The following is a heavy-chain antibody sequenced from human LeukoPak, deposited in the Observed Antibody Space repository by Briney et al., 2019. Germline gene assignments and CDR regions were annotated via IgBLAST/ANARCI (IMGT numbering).Heavy chain of an antibody. CDR3: ARGGGPGLVDY. Sequence: PSETLPLTCVVYGGSFSGYYWSWIRQPPGKGLEWIGEINHSGSTNYNPSLKSRVTISVDTSKNQFSLKLSSVTAADTAVYYCARGGGPGLVDYWGQGTLVTVSS. V-gene: IGHV4-34*01. CDR2: INHSGST. D-gene: IGHD3-10*01. J-gene: IGHJ4*02. CDR1: GGSFSGYY.